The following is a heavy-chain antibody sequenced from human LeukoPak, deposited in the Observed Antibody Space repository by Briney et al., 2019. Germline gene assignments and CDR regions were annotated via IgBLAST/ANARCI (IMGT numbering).Heavy chain of an antibody. V-gene: IGHV3-66*01. Sequence: PGGSLRLSCAASGFTVSSNYMSWVRQAPGKGLEWVSVIYSGGSTYYADSVKGRFTISRDNSKNTLYLQMNSLRAEDTAVYYCASLNYDSSGRYYYYYYMDVWGKGTTVTISS. J-gene: IGHJ6*03. CDR3: ASLNYDSSGRYYYYYYMDV. D-gene: IGHD3-22*01. CDR2: IYSGGST. CDR1: GFTVSSNY.